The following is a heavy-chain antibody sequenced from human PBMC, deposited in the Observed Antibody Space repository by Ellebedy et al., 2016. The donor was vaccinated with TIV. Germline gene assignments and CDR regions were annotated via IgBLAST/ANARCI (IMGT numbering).Heavy chain of an antibody. V-gene: IGHV3-23*01. J-gene: IGHJ3*02. CDR1: GFTFSSYA. D-gene: IGHD3-22*01. Sequence: GESLKISCAASGFTFSSYAMSWVRQAPGKGLEWVSVISGTGGDTYYADSVEGRFTISRDNAKNTLYLQMHSLRAEDTAVYYCAKSHDSSGYHYVGAFDIWGQGTMVTASS. CDR3: AKSHDSSGYHYVGAFDI. CDR2: ISGTGGDT.